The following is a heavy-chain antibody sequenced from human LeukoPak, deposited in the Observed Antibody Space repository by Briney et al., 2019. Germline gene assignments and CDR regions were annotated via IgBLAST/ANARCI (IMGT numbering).Heavy chain of an antibody. Sequence: ASVKVSCKASGYTFTGYCMHWVRQAPGQGLEWMGWINPNSGGTNYAQKFQGRVTMTRDTSISTAYMELSRLRSDDTAVYYCARDYTIFGVVPEYYFDYWGQGTLVTVSS. CDR2: INPNSGGT. CDR1: GYTFTGYC. D-gene: IGHD3-3*01. V-gene: IGHV1-2*02. J-gene: IGHJ4*02. CDR3: ARDYTIFGVVPEYYFDY.